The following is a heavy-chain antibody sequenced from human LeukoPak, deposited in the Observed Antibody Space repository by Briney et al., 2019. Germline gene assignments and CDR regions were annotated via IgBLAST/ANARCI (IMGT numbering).Heavy chain of an antibody. CDR3: ARDPLAAAGDNWFDP. D-gene: IGHD6-13*01. CDR1: GFTFSSYE. J-gene: IGHJ5*02. V-gene: IGHV3-48*03. Sequence: RSGGSLRLSCAASGFTFSSYEMNWVRQAPGKGLEWVSYISSSGSTIYYADSVKGRFTISRDNAKNSLYLQMNSLRAEDTAVYYCARDPLAAAGDNWFDPWGQGTLVTVSS. CDR2: ISSSGSTI.